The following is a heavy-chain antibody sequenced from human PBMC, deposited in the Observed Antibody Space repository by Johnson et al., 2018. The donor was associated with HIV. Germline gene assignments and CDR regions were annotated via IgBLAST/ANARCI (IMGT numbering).Heavy chain of an antibody. Sequence: QVQLMESGGGVVQPGRSLRLSCAASGFTFSSYGMHWVRQAPGKGLEWVAFIRYDGSTKHYVDSVKGRFTIYRDNSKNMLYLQINSLRAEDTAVYYCACADIGGNPDAFDIWGQGTMVTVSS. CDR2: IRYDGSTK. D-gene: IGHD4-23*01. CDR3: ACADIGGNPDAFDI. J-gene: IGHJ3*02. V-gene: IGHV3-30*02. CDR1: GFTFSSYG.